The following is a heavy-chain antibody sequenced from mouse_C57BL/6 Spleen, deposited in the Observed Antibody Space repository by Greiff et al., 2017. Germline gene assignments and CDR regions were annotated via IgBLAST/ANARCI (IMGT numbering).Heavy chain of an antibody. J-gene: IGHJ2*01. CDR1: GYTFTSYC. V-gene: IGHV1-55*01. Sequence: QVQLLQPGAELVKPGASVKMSCKASGYTFTSYCITWVKQTPGQGLEWIGDIYPGSGSTNYNEKFKSKTTVTVDTTCSTAYLQLSSLTSEDAAVYYCARAFDYWGQGTTLTVSS. CDR3: ARAFDY. CDR2: IYPGSGST.